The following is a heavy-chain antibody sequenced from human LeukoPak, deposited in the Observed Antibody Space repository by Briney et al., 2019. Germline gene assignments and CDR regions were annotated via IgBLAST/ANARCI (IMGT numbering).Heavy chain of an antibody. D-gene: IGHD6-13*01. CDR1: GFTFSSHE. CDR2: IKQDGSEK. J-gene: IGHJ5*02. Sequence: GGSLRLSCAASGFTFSSHEMNWVRQPPGKGLEWVANIKQDGSEKYYVDSVKGRFTISRDNAKNSLYLQMNSLRAEDTAVYYCARESSSSWYGGDWFDPWGQGTLVTVSS. V-gene: IGHV3-7*05. CDR3: ARESSSSWYGGDWFDP.